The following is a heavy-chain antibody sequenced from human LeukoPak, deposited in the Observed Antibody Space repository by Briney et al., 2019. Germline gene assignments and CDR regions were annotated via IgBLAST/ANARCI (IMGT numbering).Heavy chain of an antibody. J-gene: IGHJ4*02. CDR2: INSDGRST. Sequence: GGSLRLSCAASGFTLRVYCTHSVRQAPGKGLLWVSRINSDGRSTSYADSVKGRFTISRDNAKNTLYLQMNSLRAEYTGVYYCERDDTGYWGQGTLVTVSS. CDR1: GFTLRVYC. V-gene: IGHV3-74*01. D-gene: IGHD2-8*02. CDR3: ERDDTGY.